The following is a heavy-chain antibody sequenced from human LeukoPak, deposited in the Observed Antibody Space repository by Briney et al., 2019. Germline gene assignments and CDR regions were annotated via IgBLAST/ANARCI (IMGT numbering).Heavy chain of an antibody. Sequence: GGSLRLSCAASGFTFSSYSMNWVRQAPGKGLEWVSYISSSSSTIYYADSVKGRFTISRDNSKNTLYLQMNSLRAEDTAVYYCAKYYYDSSGYSQDAFDIWGQGTMVTVSS. CDR2: ISSSSSTI. V-gene: IGHV3-48*01. D-gene: IGHD3-22*01. CDR1: GFTFSSYS. CDR3: AKYYYDSSGYSQDAFDI. J-gene: IGHJ3*02.